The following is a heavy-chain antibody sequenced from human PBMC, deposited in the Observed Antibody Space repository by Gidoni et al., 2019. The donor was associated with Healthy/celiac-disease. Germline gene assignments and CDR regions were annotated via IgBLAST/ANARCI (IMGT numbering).Heavy chain of an antibody. CDR2: IYPGDSDT. J-gene: IGHJ2*01. Sequence: EVQLVQSGAEVKKPGESLKISCKGSGYSFTSYWIGWVRQMPGKGLEWMGIIYPGDSDTRYSPSFQGQVTISADKSISTAYLQWSSLKASDTAMYYCARTRQMLNGDPQDRGDWYFDLWGRGTLVTVSS. V-gene: IGHV5-51*01. CDR3: ARTRQMLNGDPQDRGDWYFDL. D-gene: IGHD3-16*01. CDR1: GYSFTSYW.